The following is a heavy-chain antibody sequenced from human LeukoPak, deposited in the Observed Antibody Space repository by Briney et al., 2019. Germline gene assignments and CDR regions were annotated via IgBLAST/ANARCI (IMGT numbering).Heavy chain of an antibody. V-gene: IGHV1-69*05. D-gene: IGHD3-22*01. CDR2: IIPIFGTA. Sequence: ASVKVSCKASGGTFSSYAISWVRQAPGQGLEWMGGIIPIFGTANYAQKFQGRVTITTDESTSTAYMELSSLRSEDTAVYYCARRSSGYLGVDCWGQGTLVTVSS. CDR3: ARRSSGYLGVDC. J-gene: IGHJ4*02. CDR1: GGTFSSYA.